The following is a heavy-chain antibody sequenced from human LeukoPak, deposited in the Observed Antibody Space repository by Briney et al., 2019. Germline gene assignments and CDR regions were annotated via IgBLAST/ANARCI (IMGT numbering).Heavy chain of an antibody. Sequence: GGSLRLSCAASGFTFSSYSMNWVRQAPGKGLEWVSSISSSSSYIYYADSVKGRFTISRDNAKNSLYLQMNSLRAEDTAVYYCVVEGSSSSYFDYWGQGTLVTVSS. CDR3: VVEGSSSSYFDY. V-gene: IGHV3-21*01. CDR2: ISSSSSYI. J-gene: IGHJ4*02. CDR1: GFTFSSYS. D-gene: IGHD1-26*01.